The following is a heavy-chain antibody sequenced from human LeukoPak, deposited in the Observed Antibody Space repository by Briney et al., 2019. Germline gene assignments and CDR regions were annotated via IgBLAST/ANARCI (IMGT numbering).Heavy chain of an antibody. CDR2: ISSSGSTI. CDR3: ARDPFIAVAGKYYYYGMDV. D-gene: IGHD6-19*01. J-gene: IGHJ6*02. V-gene: IGHV3-11*01. CDR1: GGSFSGYY. Sequence: LSLTCAVYGGSFSGYYWSWIRQAPGKGLEWVSYISSSGSTIYYADSVKGRFTISRDNAKNSLYLQMNSLRAEDTAVYYCARDPFIAVAGKYYYYGMDVWGQGTTVTVSS.